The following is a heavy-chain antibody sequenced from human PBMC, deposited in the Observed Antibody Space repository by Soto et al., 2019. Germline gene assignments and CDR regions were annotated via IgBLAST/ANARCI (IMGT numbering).Heavy chain of an antibody. CDR3: ARELYYFGAEYPYYIDY. J-gene: IGHJ4*02. V-gene: IGHV3-30*03. D-gene: IGHD2-21*01. Sequence: GGSLRLSCAASGFTFSNYGMHWVRQAPGKGLEWVAVISYDGSNKYYVDSVKGRFTISRDNSKNTLYLQMNSRRAEDTAVYYCARELYYFGAEYPYYIDYWGQGTLVTVSS. CDR1: GFTFSNYG. CDR2: ISYDGSNK.